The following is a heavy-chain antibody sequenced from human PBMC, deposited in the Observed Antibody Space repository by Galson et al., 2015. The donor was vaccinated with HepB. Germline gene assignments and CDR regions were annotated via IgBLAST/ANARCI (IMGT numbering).Heavy chain of an antibody. Sequence: CAIPGDSVSSNSAAWNWIRQSPSRGLEWLGRTYYRSKWYNDYAVSVKSRITINPDTSKNQFSLQLNSVTPEDTAVYYCAREIAVAGTGPGDYYYYGMDVWGQGTTVTVSS. J-gene: IGHJ6*02. CDR2: TYYRSKWYN. CDR3: AREIAVAGTGPGDYYYYGMDV. V-gene: IGHV6-1*01. D-gene: IGHD6-19*01. CDR1: GDSVSSNSAA.